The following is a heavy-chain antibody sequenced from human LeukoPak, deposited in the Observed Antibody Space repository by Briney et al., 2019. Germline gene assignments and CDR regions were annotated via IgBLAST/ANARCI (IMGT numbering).Heavy chain of an antibody. V-gene: IGHV3-48*01. Sequence: PGGSLRLSCAASGFTFNYYSMNWVRQAPGKGLEWVSYISSDSDTVFYAHSVMVRFTISRDNGQNSLYLQMNSLRAEDTAVYFCARDKVRVGVGAFDYWGRGTLVTVSS. D-gene: IGHD3-3*01. J-gene: IGHJ4*02. CDR2: ISSDSDTV. CDR3: ARDKVRVGVGAFDY. CDR1: GFTFNYYS.